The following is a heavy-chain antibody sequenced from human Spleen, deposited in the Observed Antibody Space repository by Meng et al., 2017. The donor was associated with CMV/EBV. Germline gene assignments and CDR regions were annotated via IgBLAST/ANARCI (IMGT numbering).Heavy chain of an antibody. V-gene: IGHV3-74*01. CDR1: GFTFTAYW. CDR3: AREAEGTGKWYFDL. J-gene: IGHJ2*01. CDR2: MSSDGSST. Sequence: SGFTFTAYWMHWVRQAPGKGLVWVSRMSSDGSSTTYADSAKGRFTISRDNAKNTLYLQMNSLRDGDSAVYYCAREAEGTGKWYFDLWGRGTLVTVSS. D-gene: IGHD3-10*01.